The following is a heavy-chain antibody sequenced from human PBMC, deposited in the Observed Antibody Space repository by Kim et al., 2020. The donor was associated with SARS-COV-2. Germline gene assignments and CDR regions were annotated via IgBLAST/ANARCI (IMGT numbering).Heavy chain of an antibody. Sequence: GGSLRLSCAASGFTFADYAMHWVRQAPGKGLEWVSGISWNSGSIGYADSVKGRFTISRDNAKNSLYLQMNSLRAEDTALYYCAKDLGTYRVKRNYYYGMDVWGQGTPVTVSS. CDR2: ISWNSGSI. J-gene: IGHJ6*02. CDR1: GFTFADYA. V-gene: IGHV3-9*01. CDR3: AKDLGTYRVKRNYYYGMDV. D-gene: IGHD6-13*01.